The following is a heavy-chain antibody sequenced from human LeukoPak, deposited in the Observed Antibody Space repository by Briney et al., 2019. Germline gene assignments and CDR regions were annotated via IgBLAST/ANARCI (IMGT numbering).Heavy chain of an antibody. D-gene: IGHD3-10*01. CDR2: IYYSGST. CDR1: GGSISSYY. J-gene: IGHJ6*02. CDR3: ARDRTGSYYFYYGMDV. V-gene: IGHV4-59*01. Sequence: SETLSLTCTVSGGSISSYYWSWIRQPPGKGLEWIGYIYYSGSTTYNPSLKSRVTISVDTSKNQFSLKLSSVTAADTAVYYCARDRTGSYYFYYGMDVWGQGTTVTVSS.